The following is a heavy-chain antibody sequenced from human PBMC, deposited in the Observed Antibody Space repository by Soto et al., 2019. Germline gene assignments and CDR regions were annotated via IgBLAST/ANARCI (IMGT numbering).Heavy chain of an antibody. Sequence: SETLSLTCTVSGGSISSGGYYWSWIRQHPGKGLEWIGYIYYSGSTYYNPSLKSRVTISVDTSKNQFSLKLSSVTAADTAVYYCAREERAYTFDYWGQGTLVTVSS. D-gene: IGHD4-4*01. V-gene: IGHV4-31*03. J-gene: IGHJ4*02. CDR3: AREERAYTFDY. CDR1: GGSISSGGYY. CDR2: IYYSGST.